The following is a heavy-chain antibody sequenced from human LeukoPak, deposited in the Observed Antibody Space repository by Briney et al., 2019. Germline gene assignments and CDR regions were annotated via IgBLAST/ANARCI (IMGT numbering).Heavy chain of an antibody. CDR1: GGSISSYY. J-gene: IGHJ4*02. CDR3: ARGFNPYYYGSGSYYPFDY. V-gene: IGHV4-59*01. D-gene: IGHD3-10*01. CDR2: IYYSGST. Sequence: SETLSLTCTVSGGSISSYYWSWIRQPPGKGLEWIGYIYYSGSTNYNPSLKSRVTISVDTSKNQLSLKLSSVTAADTAVYYCARGFNPYYYGSGSYYPFDYRGQGTLVTVSS.